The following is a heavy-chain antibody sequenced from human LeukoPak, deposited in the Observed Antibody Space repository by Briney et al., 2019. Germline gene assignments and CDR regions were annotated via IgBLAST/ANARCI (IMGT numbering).Heavy chain of an antibody. D-gene: IGHD3-3*01. CDR1: GGSITRSNYY. CDR3: ARLGVAEDYYFDY. CDR2: IYYSGST. V-gene: IGHV4-39*01. Sequence: NPSETLSLTCTVSGGSITRSNYYWGWIRQPPGKGLEWIGSIYYSGSTYYNPSLKSRVTISVDTSKNQFSLKLSSVTAADTAVYYCARLGVAEDYYFDYWGQGTLVTVSS. J-gene: IGHJ4*02.